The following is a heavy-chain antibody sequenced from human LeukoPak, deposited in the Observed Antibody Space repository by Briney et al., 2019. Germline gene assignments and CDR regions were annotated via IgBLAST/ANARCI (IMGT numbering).Heavy chain of an antibody. CDR1: GGSFSGYY. CDR3: ARVVPLYYGSGSYHPDAFDI. Sequence: KPSETLSLTCAVYGGSFSGYYWSWIRQPPGKGLEWIGEINHSGSTNYNPSFKSRVTISVDTSKNQFSLKLSSVTAADTAVYYCARVVPLYYGSGSYHPDAFDIWGQGTMVTVSS. D-gene: IGHD3-10*01. V-gene: IGHV4-34*01. CDR2: INHSGST. J-gene: IGHJ3*02.